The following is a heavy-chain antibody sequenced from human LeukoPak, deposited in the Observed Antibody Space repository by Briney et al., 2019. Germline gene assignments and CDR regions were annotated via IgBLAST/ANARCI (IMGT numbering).Heavy chain of an antibody. D-gene: IGHD3-3*01. CDR1: GFTFSNYG. CDR2: IRYDGSNK. Sequence: GGSLRLSCAASGFTFSNYGMHWVGQAPGKGLEWVAFIRYDGSNKYYADSVKGRFTISRDNSKNTLYLQMNSLRTEDTALYYCARDALGAIDYWGQGTLVTVSS. J-gene: IGHJ4*02. CDR3: ARDALGAIDY. V-gene: IGHV3-30*02.